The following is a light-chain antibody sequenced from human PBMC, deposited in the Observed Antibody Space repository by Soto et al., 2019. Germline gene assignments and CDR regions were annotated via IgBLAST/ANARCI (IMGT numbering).Light chain of an antibody. CDR2: DVS. V-gene: IGKV3-11*01. J-gene: IGKJ4*01. CDR3: QQRRYWPLT. Sequence: EVVLTQSPATLSLSPGERATLSCRASGSVLSFLAWYQQKPGQAPRLLIYDVSNRATGIPGRFSGSGSGTDFTLTISTLEPEDFAVYYCQQRRYWPLTFGGGTKVEFK. CDR1: GSVLSF.